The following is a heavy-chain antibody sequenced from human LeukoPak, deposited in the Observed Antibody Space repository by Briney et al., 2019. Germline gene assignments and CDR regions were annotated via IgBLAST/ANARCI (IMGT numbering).Heavy chain of an antibody. J-gene: IGHJ4*02. V-gene: IGHV4-4*07. D-gene: IGHD3-10*01. Sequence: SETLSLTCTVAGGSISNYYWSWIRQPAGKGLDWIGRIYTSGSTNYNPSLKSRVTMSVDTSKNQFSLKLSSVTAADTAVYYCARTTMVRGVIRRFDYWGQGTLVTVSS. CDR3: ARTTMVRGVIRRFDY. CDR1: GGSISNYY. CDR2: IYTSGST.